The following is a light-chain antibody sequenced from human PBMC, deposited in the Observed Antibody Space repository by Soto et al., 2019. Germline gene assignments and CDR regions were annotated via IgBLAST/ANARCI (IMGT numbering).Light chain of an antibody. CDR1: SSNIGSNT. V-gene: IGLV1-44*01. CDR3: AAWDDSLNGPV. Sequence: QSVLTQPPSESGTPGQRVTISCSGTSSNIGSNTVNWYQQLPRTAPKVLIYSNNQRPSGVADRFSGSNSGTSASLAISGLQSEDEADYYCAAWDDSLNGPVFGGGTKVTVL. J-gene: IGLJ2*01. CDR2: SNN.